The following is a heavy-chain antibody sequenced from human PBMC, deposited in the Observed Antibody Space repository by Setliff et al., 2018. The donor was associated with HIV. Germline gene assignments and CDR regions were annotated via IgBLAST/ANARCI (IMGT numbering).Heavy chain of an antibody. V-gene: IGHV4-61*08. CDR1: GGVSGGDMGVHD. CDR3: ARHGGYDFNY. D-gene: IGHD5-12*01. CDR2: IYDNEKT. Sequence: PSETLSLTCSVSGGVSGGDMGVHDWSWIRQPPGKGLEWIGYIYDNEKTFYNPSLKSRVTITVDTSKNQISLQLTSVTAADTAVYYCARHGGYDFNYWGQGTLVTVSS. J-gene: IGHJ4*02.